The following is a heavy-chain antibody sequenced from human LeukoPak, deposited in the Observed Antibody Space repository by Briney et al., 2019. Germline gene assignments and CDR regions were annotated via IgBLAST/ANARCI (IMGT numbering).Heavy chain of an antibody. V-gene: IGHV4-59*08. Sequence: SETLSLTCTVSGGSISSYYWSWIRQPPGKGLEWIGNIYYSGSTNYNPSLKSRLTISVATSKNQFSLKLSSVTAADTAVYYCARHTAYYYDNSGYYFFDSWGQGTLVTVSS. CDR3: ARHTAYYYDNSGYYFFDS. CDR1: GGSISSYY. D-gene: IGHD3-22*01. J-gene: IGHJ4*02. CDR2: IYYSGST.